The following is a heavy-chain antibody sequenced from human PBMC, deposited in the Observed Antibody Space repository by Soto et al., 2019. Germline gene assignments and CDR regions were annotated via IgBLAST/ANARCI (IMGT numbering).Heavy chain of an antibody. CDR1: GFTFSSYS. V-gene: IGHV3-23*01. D-gene: IGHD3-10*01. Sequence: GGSLRLSCAASGFTFSSYSMTWVRQAPGKGLEWVSAISGSGGNTYYADSVKGRFTISRDNSKNTLFFQMNSLRVEDTAVYYCARAIGSVFDYWGQGTLVTVSS. CDR3: ARAIGSVFDY. CDR2: ISGSGGNT. J-gene: IGHJ4*02.